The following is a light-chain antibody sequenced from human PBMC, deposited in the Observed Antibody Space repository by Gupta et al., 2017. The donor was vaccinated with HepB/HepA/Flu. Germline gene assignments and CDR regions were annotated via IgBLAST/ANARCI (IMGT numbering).Light chain of an antibody. CDR1: QGISNY. CDR2: AAS. Sequence: IQMTQSPSSLSTSVGDRVTITCRASQGISNYLAWYQQKPGKVPKLLLYAASTLQSGVPSRFSGSASGTDFTLTISSLHPEDVATSSCQKYKGAPRTFGQGTKVEIK. V-gene: IGKV1-27*01. CDR3: QKYKGAPRT. J-gene: IGKJ1*01.